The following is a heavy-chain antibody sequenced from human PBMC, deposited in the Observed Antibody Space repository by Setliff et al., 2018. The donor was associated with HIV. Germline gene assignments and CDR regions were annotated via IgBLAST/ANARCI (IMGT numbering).Heavy chain of an antibody. CDR2: ISHIGST. D-gene: IGHD3-3*01. J-gene: IGHJ6*03. CDR3: AREGRPYYDFWSGYYTNYYYYMDV. Sequence: PSETLSLTCAVSGGSISSGNWWSWVRQPPGKGLEWIGEISHIGSTNYNPSLKSRVTISVDKSKNQFSLKLSSVTAADTAVYYCAREGRPYYDFWSGYYTNYYYYMDVWGKGTTVTVS. V-gene: IGHV4-4*02. CDR1: GGSISSGNW.